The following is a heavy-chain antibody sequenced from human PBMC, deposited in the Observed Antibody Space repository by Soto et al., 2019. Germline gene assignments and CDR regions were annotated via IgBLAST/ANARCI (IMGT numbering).Heavy chain of an antibody. CDR3: ARASSLWFGELSTWFDP. CDR2: IIPIFGTA. Sequence: QVQLVQSGAEVKKPGSSVKVSCKASGGTFSSYAISWVRQAPGQGLEWTGGIIPIFGTANYAQKFQGRVTITADESTSTADMELSSLRSEDTAVYYCARASSLWFGELSTWFDPWGQGTLVTVSS. D-gene: IGHD3-10*01. J-gene: IGHJ5*02. V-gene: IGHV1-69*01. CDR1: GGTFSSYA.